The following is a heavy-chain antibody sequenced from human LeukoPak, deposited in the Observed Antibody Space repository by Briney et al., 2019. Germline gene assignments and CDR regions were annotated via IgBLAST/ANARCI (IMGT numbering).Heavy chain of an antibody. Sequence: SETLSLTCTVSGGSISSSSDYCGWIRQPPGKGLEWIGNIYYSGTTYYNPSLKSRVTISVGTSKNQFSLKLSSVTAADTAVYYCARPYGGNPGYFDYWGQGTLVTVSS. J-gene: IGHJ4*02. D-gene: IGHD4-23*01. CDR3: ARPYGGNPGYFDY. CDR1: GGSISSSSDY. CDR2: IYYSGTT. V-gene: IGHV4-39*01.